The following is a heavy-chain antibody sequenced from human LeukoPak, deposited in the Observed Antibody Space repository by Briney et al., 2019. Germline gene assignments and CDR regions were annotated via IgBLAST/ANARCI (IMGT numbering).Heavy chain of an antibody. CDR2: INVNT. CDR3: ARAPRCNTESCNSWFDP. J-gene: IGHJ5*02. Sequence: ASVKVSCKASGNSFTTYGITWVRQAPGQGLEWMGWINVNTKYAQKFQGRVTMTTDTSTRTDYLEPRSLRSDDTAVYYCARAPRCNTESCNSWFDPWGQGTLVTVSS. V-gene: IGHV1-18*01. CDR1: GNSFTTYG. D-gene: IGHD2/OR15-2a*01.